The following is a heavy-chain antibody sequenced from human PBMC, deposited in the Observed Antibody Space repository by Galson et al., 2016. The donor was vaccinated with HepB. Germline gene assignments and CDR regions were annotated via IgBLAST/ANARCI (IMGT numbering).Heavy chain of an antibody. CDR3: AKDGRNRYPPSYFAGYYFDY. Sequence: SLRLSCAASGFTFSSYAMSWVRQAPGKGLEWVSPISGSGSGTSYADSVKGRFTISRDNSKNTLYLQMNSLRAEDTAVYYCAKDGRNRYPPSYFAGYYFDYWGQGTLVTVSS. J-gene: IGHJ4*02. CDR2: ISGSGSGT. V-gene: IGHV3-23*01. D-gene: IGHD1-26*01. CDR1: GFTFSSYA.